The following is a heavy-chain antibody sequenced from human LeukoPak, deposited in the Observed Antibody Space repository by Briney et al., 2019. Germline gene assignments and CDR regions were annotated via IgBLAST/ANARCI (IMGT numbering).Heavy chain of an antibody. CDR1: GYSFTNYW. D-gene: IGHD6-6*01. V-gene: IGHV5-51*01. CDR2: IYPGDSDT. J-gene: IGHJ4*02. CDR3: ARLGPAPPPSSSFFDY. Sequence: GESLNISCQGSGYSFTNYWITWVRQMPGKGLEWMGIIYPGDSDTRYSPSFQGQVTISVDKSISTAYLQWSSLKASDTAMYYCARLGPAPPPSSSFFDYWGQGTLVTVSS.